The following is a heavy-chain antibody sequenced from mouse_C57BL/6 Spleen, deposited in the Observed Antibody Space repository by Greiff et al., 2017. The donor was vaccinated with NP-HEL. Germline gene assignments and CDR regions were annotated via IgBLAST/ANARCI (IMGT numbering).Heavy chain of an antibody. Sequence: EVKLMESGPELVKPGASVKISCKASGYSFTDYNMNWVKQSNGKSLEWIGVINPNYGTTSYNQKFKGKATLTVDQSSSTAYMQLNSLTSEDSAVYYCAREGYGSSSYYFDYWGQGTTLTVSS. CDR2: INPNYGTT. V-gene: IGHV1-39*01. CDR1: GYSFTDYN. D-gene: IGHD1-1*01. CDR3: AREGYGSSSYYFDY. J-gene: IGHJ2*01.